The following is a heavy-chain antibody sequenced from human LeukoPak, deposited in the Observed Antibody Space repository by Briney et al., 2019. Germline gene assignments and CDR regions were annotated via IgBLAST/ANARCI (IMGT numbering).Heavy chain of an antibody. CDR1: GGTFSSYA. V-gene: IGHV1-69*06. CDR2: IIPIFGTA. D-gene: IGHD2-15*01. J-gene: IGHJ4*02. CDR3: ARDIGKRYHGWYYFDY. Sequence: SVKVSCKASGGTFSSYAISWVRQAPGQGLEWMGGIIPIFGTANYAQKFQGRVTITADKSTSTAYMELSSLRSEDTAVYYCARDIGKRYHGWYYFDYWGQGTLVTVSS.